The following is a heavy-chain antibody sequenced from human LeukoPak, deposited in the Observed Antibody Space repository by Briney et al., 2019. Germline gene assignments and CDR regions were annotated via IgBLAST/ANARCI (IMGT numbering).Heavy chain of an antibody. V-gene: IGHV4-39*01. CDR3: ARRFHDYGDSTGYYFDY. Sequence: PSEAPSLTCTVSGGSISSSSYYWGWIRQPPGKGLEWNGSIYYSGSTYYNPSLKSRVTISVDTSKNQFSLKLSSVTAADTAVYYCARRFHDYGDSTGYYFDYWGQGTLVTVSS. CDR1: GGSISSSSYY. D-gene: IGHD4-17*01. CDR2: IYYSGST. J-gene: IGHJ4*02.